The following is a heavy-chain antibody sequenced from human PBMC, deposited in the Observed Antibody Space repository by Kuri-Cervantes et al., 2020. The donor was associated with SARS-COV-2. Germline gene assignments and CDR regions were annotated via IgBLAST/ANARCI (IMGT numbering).Heavy chain of an antibody. J-gene: IGHJ1*01. CDR3: ARDNSGYYQDAEYFQH. D-gene: IGHD3-22*01. CDR1: GFTFSSYS. V-gene: IGHV3-21*01. CDR2: ISSSSSYI. Sequence: GESLKISCAASGFTFSSYSMNWVRQAPGKGLEWVSSISSSSSYIYYADSVKGRFTISRDNAENSLYLQMNSLRAEDTAVYYCARDNSGYYQDAEYFQHWGQGTLVTVSS.